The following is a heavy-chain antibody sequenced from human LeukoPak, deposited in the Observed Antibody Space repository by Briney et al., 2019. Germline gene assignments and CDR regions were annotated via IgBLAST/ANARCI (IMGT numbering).Heavy chain of an antibody. CDR2: ISAYNGNT. D-gene: IGHD1-26*01. CDR3: ARAQWELTPSDY. V-gene: IGHV1-18*01. CDR1: GYTFTSYG. Sequence: ASVKVSCKASGYTFTSYGISWVRQAPGQGLEWMGWISAYNGNTNYAQKLQGRVTMTTDTSTSTANMELRSLRSDDTAVYYCARAQWELTPSDYWGQGTLVTVSS. J-gene: IGHJ4*02.